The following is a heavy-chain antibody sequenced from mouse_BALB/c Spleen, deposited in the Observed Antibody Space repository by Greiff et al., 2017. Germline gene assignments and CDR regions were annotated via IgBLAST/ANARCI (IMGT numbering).Heavy chain of an antibody. CDR2: IWAGGST. Sequence: VQRVESGPGLVAPSQSLSITCTVSGFSLTSYGVHWVRQPPGKGLEWLGVIWAGGSTNYNSALMSRLSISKDNSKSQVFLKMNSLQTDDTAMYYCARDSGNYDYAMDYWGQGTSVTVSS. V-gene: IGHV2-9*02. J-gene: IGHJ4*01. CDR1: GFSLTSYG. CDR3: ARDSGNYDYAMDY. D-gene: IGHD2-1*01.